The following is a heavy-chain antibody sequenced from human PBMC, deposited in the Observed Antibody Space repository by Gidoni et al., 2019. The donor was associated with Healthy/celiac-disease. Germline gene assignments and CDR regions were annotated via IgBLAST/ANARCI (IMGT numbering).Heavy chain of an antibody. Sequence: VQLVASGGGLVQPAGSLTLSCAASGFTFRSYAMSWVRQAPGKGLEWVSAISGSGGSTYYADSVKGRFTISRDNSKNTLYLQMNSLRAEDTAVYYCAKDRTKLAVAGTPFDYWGQGTLVTVSS. J-gene: IGHJ4*02. CDR1: GFTFRSYA. CDR2: ISGSGGST. CDR3: AKDRTKLAVAGTPFDY. D-gene: IGHD6-19*01. V-gene: IGHV3-23*04.